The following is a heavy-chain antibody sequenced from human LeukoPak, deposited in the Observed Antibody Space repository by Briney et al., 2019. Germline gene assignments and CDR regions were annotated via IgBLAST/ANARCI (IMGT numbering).Heavy chain of an antibody. CDR1: GFTVSINY. CDR3: VRADSGYHR. J-gene: IGHJ4*02. Sequence: PGGSLRLSCAASGFTVSINYMSWVRQAPGKGLDWVSLIYSGGSTYYADSVKGRFTISRDNSKNTLYLQMNSLRAEDTAMYYCVRADSGYHRWGQGTLVTVSS. CDR2: IYSGGST. D-gene: IGHD5-12*01. V-gene: IGHV3-53*01.